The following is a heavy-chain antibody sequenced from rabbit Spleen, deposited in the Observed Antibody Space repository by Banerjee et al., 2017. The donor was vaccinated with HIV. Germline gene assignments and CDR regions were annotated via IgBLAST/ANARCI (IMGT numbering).Heavy chain of an antibody. CDR2: IGVGSSGFT. V-gene: IGHV1S45*01. CDR3: ARDTGSSFSTYGMDL. J-gene: IGHJ6*01. Sequence: QEQLEESGGDLVKPEGSLTLTCTASGFSFSSAYDMCWVRQAPGKGLEWIACIGVGSSGFTYFATWAQGRFTCSKTSSTTVTLQMTSLTVADTATYFCARDTGSSFSTYGMDLWGQGTLVTVS. D-gene: IGHD8-1*01. CDR1: GFSFSSAYD.